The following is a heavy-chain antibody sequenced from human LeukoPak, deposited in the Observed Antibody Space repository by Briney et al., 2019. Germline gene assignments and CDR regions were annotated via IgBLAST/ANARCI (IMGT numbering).Heavy chain of an antibody. J-gene: IGHJ4*02. D-gene: IGHD3-22*01. Sequence: PSETLSLTCTVSGGSISSSSYYWGWIRQPPGKGLEWIGSIYYSGSTYYNPSLKSRVTISVDTSKNQFSLKLSSVTAADTAVYYCARADYYDSSACDYWGQGTLVTVSS. CDR1: GGSISSSSYY. CDR2: IYYSGST. V-gene: IGHV4-39*07. CDR3: ARADYYDSSACDY.